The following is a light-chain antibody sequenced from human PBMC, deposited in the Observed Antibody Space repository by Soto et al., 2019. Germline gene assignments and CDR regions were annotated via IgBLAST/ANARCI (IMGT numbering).Light chain of an antibody. Sequence: QSALTQPASVSGSPGQSITISCTGTSSDVGSFNLVSWYQHHPGKAPKLIIYEGNKWPSGISSRFSGSMSGNTASLTIFGLHAEDEADYYFCSYAGSSTPRFGGGTKLTVL. V-gene: IGLV2-23*01. CDR2: EGN. J-gene: IGLJ2*01. CDR1: SSDVGSFNL. CDR3: CSYAGSSTPR.